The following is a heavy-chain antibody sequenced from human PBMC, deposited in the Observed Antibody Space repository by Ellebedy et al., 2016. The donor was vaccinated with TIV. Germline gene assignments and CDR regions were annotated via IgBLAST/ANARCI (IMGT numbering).Heavy chain of an antibody. CDR3: VKGSTTMTRGCFEN. CDR1: GFTFDDYA. V-gene: IGHV3-9*01. Sequence: PGGSLRLSCAPSGFTFDDYAMHWVRQVPGKGLEWVSGISWNGGTIDYADSVKGRFIISRDNAKNSLHLQMNSLREEDTALYYCVKGSTTMTRGCFENWGQGTLVTVSA. J-gene: IGHJ4*02. CDR2: ISWNGGTI. D-gene: IGHD4-17*01.